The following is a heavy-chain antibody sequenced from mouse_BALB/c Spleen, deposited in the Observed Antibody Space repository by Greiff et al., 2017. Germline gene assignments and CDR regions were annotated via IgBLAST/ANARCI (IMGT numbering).Heavy chain of an antibody. CDR2: ISSGSSTI. V-gene: IGHV5-17*02. J-gene: IGHJ1*01. CDR3: ARSSDYGTPRWYFDV. Sequence: EVMLVESGGGLVQPGGSRKLSCAASGFTFSSFGMHWVRQPPEKGLEWVAYISSGSSTIYYADTVKGRFTISRDNPKNTLFLQMTSLRSEDTAMYYCARSSDYGTPRWYFDVWGAGTTVTVSS. D-gene: IGHD1-1*01. CDR1: GFTFSSFG.